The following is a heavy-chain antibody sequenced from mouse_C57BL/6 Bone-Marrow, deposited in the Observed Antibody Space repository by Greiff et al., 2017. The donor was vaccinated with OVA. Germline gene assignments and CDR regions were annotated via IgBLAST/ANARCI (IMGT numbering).Heavy chain of an antibody. V-gene: IGHV1-58*01. Sequence: VQLKESGAELVRPGASVKMSCKTSGYTFTSYCINWVKQRPGQGLEWIGYIYTGDGYTEYNEKFKGKATLTSDTSSSTAYMQLSSLTSEDSAVYFCARSDRYSNSYAMDYWGQGTSVTVSS. CDR2: IYTGDGYT. D-gene: IGHD2-5*01. CDR1: GYTFTSYC. CDR3: ARSDRYSNSYAMDY. J-gene: IGHJ4*01.